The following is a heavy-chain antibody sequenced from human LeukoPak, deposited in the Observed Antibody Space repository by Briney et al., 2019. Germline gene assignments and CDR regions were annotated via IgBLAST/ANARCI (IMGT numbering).Heavy chain of an antibody. CDR1: GGSISSYY. CDR2: IYYSGST. Sequence: SETLSLTCTVAGGSISSYYWSWIRQPPGKGLEWIGYIYYSGSTNYNPSLKSRVTISVDTSKNQFSLKLSSVTAADTAVYYCARVIHRPGDDAYDIWGQGTMVTVSS. D-gene: IGHD7-27*01. V-gene: IGHV4-59*01. CDR3: ARVIHRPGDDAYDI. J-gene: IGHJ3*02.